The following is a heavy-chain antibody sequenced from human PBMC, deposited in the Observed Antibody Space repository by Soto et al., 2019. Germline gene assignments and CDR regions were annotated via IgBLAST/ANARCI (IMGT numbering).Heavy chain of an antibody. Sequence: EVQLVESGGGLVQPGGSLRLSCAASGFSVSDNYMSRVRQAPGKGLEWISVIYSSGDTYYADSVKGRLTISRDNSRNTLYLQINDQRVEDTAIYYCARDPGYGRGVSFDPWGQGIPVTVSS. V-gene: IGHV3-66*01. CDR1: GFSVSDNY. CDR3: ARDPGYGRGVSFDP. CDR2: IYSSGDT. J-gene: IGHJ5*02. D-gene: IGHD2-8*01.